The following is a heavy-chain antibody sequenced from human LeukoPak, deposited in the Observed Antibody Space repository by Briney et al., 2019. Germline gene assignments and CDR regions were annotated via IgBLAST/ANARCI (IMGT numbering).Heavy chain of an antibody. J-gene: IGHJ4*02. D-gene: IGHD3-3*01. CDR2: FDPEDGET. CDR1: GYTLTELS. CDR3: ATARGFLESRDY. V-gene: IGHV1-24*01. Sequence: ASVKVSCKVSGYTLTELSMHWVRQAPGRGLEWMGGFDPEDGETIYAQKFQGRVTMTEDTSTDTAYMELSSLRSEDTAVYYSATARGFLESRDYWGQGTLVTVSS.